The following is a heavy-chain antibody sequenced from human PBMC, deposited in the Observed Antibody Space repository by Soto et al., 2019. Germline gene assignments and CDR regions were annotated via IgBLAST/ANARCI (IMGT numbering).Heavy chain of an antibody. J-gene: IGHJ5*02. CDR3: AKDTDGYSSGWGFDP. CDR1: GFKFSGYT. CDR2: VTVGGVRP. Sequence: EVQLLESGGGWVQPGESLRLSCAASGFKFSGYTMSWVRQAPGKGLEWVSSVTVGGVRPYYADSVKDRFIVSRDISKSTLYLQMNSLRVEDTAVYYCAKDTDGYSSGWGFDPWGQGTLVTVSS. D-gene: IGHD6-19*01. V-gene: IGHV3-23*01.